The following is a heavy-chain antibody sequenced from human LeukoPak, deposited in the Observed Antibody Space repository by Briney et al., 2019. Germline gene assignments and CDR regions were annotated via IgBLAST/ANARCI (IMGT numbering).Heavy chain of an antibody. Sequence: PGGSLRLSCAASGFTFSTYGMHWVRQAPGKGLEWVAVISYDVNNKYYAGSVKGRFTISRDNSKNTLYLQMNSLRAEDTAVYYCAKGAEVGPGEAGAFNIWGQGTMVTVSS. CDR2: ISYDVNNK. V-gene: IGHV3-30*18. J-gene: IGHJ3*02. D-gene: IGHD3-10*01. CDR1: GFTFSTYG. CDR3: AKGAEVGPGEAGAFNI.